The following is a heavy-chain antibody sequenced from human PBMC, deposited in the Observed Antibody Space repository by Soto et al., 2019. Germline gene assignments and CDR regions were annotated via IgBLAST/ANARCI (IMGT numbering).Heavy chain of an antibody. D-gene: IGHD2-8*01. CDR2: INPNSGGT. Sequence: ASVKVSCKASGYTFTSYGISWVRQAPGQGLEWMGWINPNSGGTNYAQKFQGWVTMTRDTSISTAYMELSRLRSDDTAVYYCARDRGYCTNGVCYTFDYWGQGTLVTVSS. CDR3: ARDRGYCTNGVCYTFDY. V-gene: IGHV1-2*04. CDR1: GYTFTSYG. J-gene: IGHJ4*02.